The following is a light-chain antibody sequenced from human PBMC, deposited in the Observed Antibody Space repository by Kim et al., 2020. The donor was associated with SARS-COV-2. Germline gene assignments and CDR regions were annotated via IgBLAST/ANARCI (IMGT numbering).Light chain of an antibody. CDR1: SEYKAYA. V-gene: IGLV4-69*01. Sequence: SVKLTCTLSSEYKAYAIAWHQQLPEKGPRYLMNVDSDGSHTRGDGIPDRFSGSSSGAERYLTISSLQPEDEADYYCLTWGPGIRVFGGGTQLTVL. CDR3: LTWGPGIRV. CDR2: VDSDGSH. J-gene: IGLJ2*01.